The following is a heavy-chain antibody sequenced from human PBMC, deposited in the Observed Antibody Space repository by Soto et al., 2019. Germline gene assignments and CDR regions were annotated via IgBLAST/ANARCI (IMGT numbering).Heavy chain of an antibody. D-gene: IGHD4-17*01. CDR2: IDPSDSYT. CDR1: GYSFTTYW. J-gene: IGHJ5*02. V-gene: IGHV5-10-1*01. Sequence: PVESLKISWKGSGYSFTTYWINWVRQMPGKGLEGLGNIDPSDSYTNYSPSCQGHVSITADKSMNTADLHGSSLKASDSGMYYCARQRRSYGGCFDPWGQGTLVTVSS. CDR3: ARQRRSYGGCFDP.